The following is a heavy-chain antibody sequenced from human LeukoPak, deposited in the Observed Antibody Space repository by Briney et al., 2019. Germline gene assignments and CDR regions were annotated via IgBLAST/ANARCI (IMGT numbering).Heavy chain of an antibody. D-gene: IGHD1-14*01. CDR2: ISHIGST. Sequence: SETLSLTCSVSGDSITGHYLTWIRQPPGNGLGWIGYISHIGSTNYNPSLKSRVTISVDTSKNQFSLKLPSVTAADTALYYCARDRVSINALDMWGQGTMVTVSS. V-gene: IGHV4-59*11. J-gene: IGHJ3*02. CDR3: ARDRVSINALDM. CDR1: GDSITGHY.